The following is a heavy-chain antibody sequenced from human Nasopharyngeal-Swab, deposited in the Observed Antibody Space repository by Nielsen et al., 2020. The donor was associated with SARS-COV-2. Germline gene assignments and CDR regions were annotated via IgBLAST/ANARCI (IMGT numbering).Heavy chain of an antibody. CDR1: GFTFSSYG. CDR3: AKEAGEGSNSALDY. V-gene: IGHV3-30*19. CDR2: VSNDRGFK. Sequence: GESLKISCAASGFTFSSYGMHWVRQAPGKGLEWVAVVSNDRGFKHYADSVKGRFTISRDDSKNTLSLQMNSLGPEDTAVYYCAKEAGEGSNSALDYWGQGTLVTVSP. D-gene: IGHD2/OR15-2a*01. J-gene: IGHJ4*02.